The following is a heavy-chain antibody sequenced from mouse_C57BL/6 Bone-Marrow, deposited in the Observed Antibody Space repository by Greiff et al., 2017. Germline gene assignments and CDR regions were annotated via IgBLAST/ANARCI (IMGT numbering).Heavy chain of an antibody. J-gene: IGHJ2*01. V-gene: IGHV1-63*01. CDR1: GYTFTNYW. D-gene: IGHD1-1*01. CDR3: ARSIYGRSDFDY. Sequence: QVQLQQSGAELVRPGTSVKMSCKASGYTFTNYWIGWVKQRPGHGLEWIGDIYPGGGYTNYNEKFKGKATLTADKSSSTAYMRVSSLTSEDSAIYYCARSIYGRSDFDYWGQGTTLTVSA. CDR2: IYPGGGYT.